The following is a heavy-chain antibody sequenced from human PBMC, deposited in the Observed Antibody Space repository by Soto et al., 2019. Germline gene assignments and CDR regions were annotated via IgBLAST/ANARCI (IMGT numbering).Heavy chain of an antibody. CDR1: GFTFTNYG. J-gene: IGHJ4*02. V-gene: IGHV3-23*01. Sequence: EVQLLESGGVLVQPGGSLRLSCAASGFTFTNYGMSWVRQAPGKGVEWVSAISGSGGNTFYADSVKGRFTISRDNSKNTLYLQMNSLRTEDTAIYYCTKPRSTWDYFDDWGQGTLVTVSS. CDR3: TKPRSTWDYFDD. D-gene: IGHD6-13*01. CDR2: ISGSGGNT.